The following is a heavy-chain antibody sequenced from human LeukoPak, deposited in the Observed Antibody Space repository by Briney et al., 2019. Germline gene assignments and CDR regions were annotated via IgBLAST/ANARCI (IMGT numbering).Heavy chain of an antibody. CDR2: IYTSGST. CDR3: ARDATLVRYYYYGMDV. V-gene: IGHV4-4*07. CDR1: GGSISSYY. Sequence: SETLSLTCTVSGGSISSYYWSWIRQPAGKGLEWIGRIYTSGSTNYNPSPKSRPTMSVDTSKNQFSLKLSSVTAADTAVYYCARDATLVRYYYYGMDVWGQGTTVTVSS. J-gene: IGHJ6*02. D-gene: IGHD6-13*01.